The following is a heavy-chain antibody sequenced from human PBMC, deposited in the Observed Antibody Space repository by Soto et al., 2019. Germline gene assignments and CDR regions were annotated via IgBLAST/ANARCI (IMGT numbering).Heavy chain of an antibody. CDR1: GASVSGDGSY. CDR3: AGDLVSEQWFFDN. Sequence: QVQLQESGPGLVKPSQTLSLTCLVSGASVSGDGSYCSWIRQNPGKGLEFIGYIHNSGSTYSNPSHENRVAMSIDTSKNQVSLSLRSVTAADSAVYFWAGDLVSEQWFFDNWGQGILVTVSS. V-gene: IGHV4-31*03. D-gene: IGHD6-19*01. J-gene: IGHJ4*02. CDR2: IHNSGST.